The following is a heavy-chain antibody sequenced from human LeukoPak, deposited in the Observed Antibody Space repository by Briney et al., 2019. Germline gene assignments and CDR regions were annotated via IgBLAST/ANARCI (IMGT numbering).Heavy chain of an antibody. CDR3: ARHLAGEGGWFDP. J-gene: IGHJ5*02. D-gene: IGHD6-19*01. CDR1: GASIGSSSYY. V-gene: IGHV4-39*01. CDR2: IYDSGDT. Sequence: SETLSLTCSVSGASIGSSSYYWGWLRQPPGKGLEWIGSIYDSGDTHNNPSLKSRVTISVDTSKNQFSLKLRYVTAADTAVYYCARHLAGEGGWFDPWGQGTLVTVSS.